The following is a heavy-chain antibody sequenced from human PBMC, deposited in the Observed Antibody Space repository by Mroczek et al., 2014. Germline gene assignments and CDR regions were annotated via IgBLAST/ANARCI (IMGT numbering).Heavy chain of an antibody. CDR2: IYYSGST. D-gene: IGHD6-13*01. V-gene: IGHV4-59*01. CDR1: VAPSVVTT. Sequence: QQWAHGLVKPSETLSSPAPSLVAPSVVTTGAGSGSPHGRGLEWIGYIYYSGSTNYNPSLKSRVTISVDTSKNQFSLKLSSVTAADTAVYYCARAGHSSSWYGSNYGMDVWGQGTTVTVSS. J-gene: IGHJ6*02. CDR3: ARAGHSSSWYGSNYGMDV.